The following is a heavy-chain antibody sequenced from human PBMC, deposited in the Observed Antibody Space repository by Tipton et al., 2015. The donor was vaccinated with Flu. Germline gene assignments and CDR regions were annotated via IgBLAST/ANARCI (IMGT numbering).Heavy chain of an antibody. J-gene: IGHJ4*02. Sequence: GSLRLSCGASGFTFDNYWMHWVRQAPGKGLVWVSNINGDGTITYYADSVRGRFTLSRDNAKNTVYLQMNGLRLEDTGLYYCARAVGGVDAYWGQGTLVTVSS. CDR2: INGDGTIT. D-gene: IGHD3-16*01. CDR3: ARAVGGVDAY. CDR1: GFTFDNYW. V-gene: IGHV3-74*01.